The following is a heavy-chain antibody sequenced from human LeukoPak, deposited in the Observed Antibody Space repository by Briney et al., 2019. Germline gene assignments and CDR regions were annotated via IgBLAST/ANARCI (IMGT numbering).Heavy chain of an antibody. D-gene: IGHD6-13*01. CDR2: INHSGST. Sequence: PSETLSLTCAVYGGSFSGYYWSWLRQPPGKGLEWIGVINHSGSTNYNPSLTSRVTISVDTSKHQFSLKLSSVTAADTAVYYCARGQGYSSSWYGKLIDYWGQGTLVTVSS. J-gene: IGHJ4*02. V-gene: IGHV4-34*01. CDR1: GGSFSGYY. CDR3: ARGQGYSSSWYGKLIDY.